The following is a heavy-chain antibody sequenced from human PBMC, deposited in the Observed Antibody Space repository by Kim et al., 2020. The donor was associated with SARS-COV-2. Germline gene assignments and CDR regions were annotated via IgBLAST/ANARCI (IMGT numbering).Heavy chain of an antibody. Sequence: ASVKVSCKASGYTFTSYAMHWVRQAPGQRLEWMGWINAGNGNTKYSQKFQGRVTITRDTSASTAYMELSSLRSEDTAVYSCSRRYSSLSGTHGWFDPWGQGTLVTVSS. J-gene: IGHJ5*02. CDR2: INAGNGNT. D-gene: IGHD6-6*01. V-gene: IGHV1-3*01. CDR1: GYTFTSYA. CDR3: SRRYSSLSGTHGWFDP.